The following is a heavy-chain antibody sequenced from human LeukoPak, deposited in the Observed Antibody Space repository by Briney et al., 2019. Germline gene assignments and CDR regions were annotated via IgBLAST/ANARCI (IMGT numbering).Heavy chain of an antibody. D-gene: IGHD3-10*01. V-gene: IGHV3-30-3*01. Sequence: GGSLRLSCAASGFTFSSYAMHWVRQAPGKGLEWVAVISYDGSNKYYADSVKGRFTISRDNSKNTLYLQMNSLRAEDTAVYYCARVKSRGNYYYYGMDVWGQGTTVTVSS. J-gene: IGHJ6*02. CDR1: GFTFSSYA. CDR3: ARVKSRGNYYYYGMDV. CDR2: ISYDGSNK.